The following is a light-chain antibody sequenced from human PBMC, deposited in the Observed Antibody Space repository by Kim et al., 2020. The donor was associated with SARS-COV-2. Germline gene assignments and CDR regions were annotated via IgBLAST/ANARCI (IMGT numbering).Light chain of an antibody. CDR3: QQLEYYPIT. CDR2: AAY. J-gene: IGKJ5*01. CDR1: QGIGTY. V-gene: IGKV1-9*01. Sequence: QLTQSPSSLSASVGDRVTITCRASQGIGTYLAWYQQKPGEAPKLLIYAAYTLQSGVPSRFSGSGSATDFTLTITSLQPEDFATYYCQQLEYYPITFGQGTRLDIK.